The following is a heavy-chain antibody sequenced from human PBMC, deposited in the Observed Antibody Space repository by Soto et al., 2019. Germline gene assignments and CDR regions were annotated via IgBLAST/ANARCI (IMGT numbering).Heavy chain of an antibody. Sequence: QVQLVQSGAEVKKPGSSVKVSCKASGGTFSSYAISWVRQAPGQGLEWMGGIIPIFGTANYAQKFQGRVTITADESTSTAYMELSSLRSEDTAVYYCASAPWRYSSGGYYYYGMDVWGQGTTVTVSS. CDR3: ASAPWRYSSGGYYYYGMDV. CDR2: IIPIFGTA. J-gene: IGHJ6*02. V-gene: IGHV1-69*01. D-gene: IGHD6-25*01. CDR1: GGTFSSYA.